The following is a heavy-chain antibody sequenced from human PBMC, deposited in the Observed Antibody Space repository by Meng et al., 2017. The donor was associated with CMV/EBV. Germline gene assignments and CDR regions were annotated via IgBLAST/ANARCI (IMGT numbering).Heavy chain of an antibody. J-gene: IGHJ5*02. CDR2: IRSKDNSYAT. CDR1: GSD. D-gene: IGHD5-18*01. Sequence: GSDTDWVGKASGKGLEWVGRIRSKDNSYATAYDASVKGRFNISRDDSKNTAYMQMNSLKTEDTAVYYCTRDKGEWIQLWLHNWFDPWSQGTLVTVSS. V-gene: IGHV3-73*01. CDR3: TRDKGEWIQLWLHNWFDP.